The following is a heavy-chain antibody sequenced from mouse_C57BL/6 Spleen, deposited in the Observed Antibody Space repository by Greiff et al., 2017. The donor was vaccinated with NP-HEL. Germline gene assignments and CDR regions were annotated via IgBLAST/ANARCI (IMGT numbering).Heavy chain of an antibody. CDR1: GYTFTSYW. CDR2: INPSNGGT. CDR3: ARSRRDYYGNYYAMDY. Sequence: QVQLQQPGTELVKPGASVKLSCKASGYTFTSYWMHWVKQRPGQGLEWIGNINPSNGGTNYNEKFKSKATLTVDKSSSTAYMQLSSLTSEDSAVYYCARSRRDYYGNYYAMDYWGQGTSVTVSS. J-gene: IGHJ4*01. D-gene: IGHD1-1*01. V-gene: IGHV1-53*01.